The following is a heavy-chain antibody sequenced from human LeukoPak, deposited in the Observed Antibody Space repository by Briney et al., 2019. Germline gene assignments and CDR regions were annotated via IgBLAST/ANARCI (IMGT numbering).Heavy chain of an antibody. V-gene: IGHV1-2*02. J-gene: IGHJ6*04. Sequence: AASLTLTCKASGYTFIGYYIHWVRQAPGQGLEWMGWINHNSGSTDFAQRFQGRVTMTRDTSISTVSMELSRLRSDDTAVYYCARDNSCIIRSSVNTYTAGWSKGTTVTVSS. CDR1: GYTFIGYY. CDR2: INHNSGST. D-gene: IGHD2/OR15-2a*01. CDR3: ARDNSCIIRSSVNTYTAG.